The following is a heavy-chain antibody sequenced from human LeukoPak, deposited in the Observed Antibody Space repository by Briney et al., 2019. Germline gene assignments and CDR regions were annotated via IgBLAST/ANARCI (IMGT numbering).Heavy chain of an antibody. CDR3: ARGTGYSSGWYKSTGGFDAFDI. CDR2: IYTSGST. J-gene: IGHJ3*02. Sequence: SETLSLTCTVSGGSISSYYWGWIRQPAGKGLEWIGRIYTSGSTNYNPSLKSRVTMSVDTSKNQFSLKLSSVTAADTAVYYCARGTGYSSGWYKSTGGFDAFDIWGQGTMVTVSS. CDR1: GGSISSYY. V-gene: IGHV4-4*07. D-gene: IGHD6-19*01.